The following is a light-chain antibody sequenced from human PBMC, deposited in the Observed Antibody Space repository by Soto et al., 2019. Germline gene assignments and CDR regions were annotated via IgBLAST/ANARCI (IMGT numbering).Light chain of an antibody. CDR2: KAS. CDR1: QTISSW. CDR3: QHYNSYSEA. J-gene: IGKJ1*01. Sequence: DIQMTQSPSTLSGSVGDRVTITCRASQTISSWLAWYQQKPGKAPKLLIYKASNLKSGVPSWFSGSGSGTEFTLTISSLQPDDFANYYCQHYNSYSEAFGQGTKVELQ. V-gene: IGKV1-5*03.